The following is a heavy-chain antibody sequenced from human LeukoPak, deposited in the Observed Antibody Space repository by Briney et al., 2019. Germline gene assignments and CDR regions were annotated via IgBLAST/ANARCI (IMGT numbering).Heavy chain of an antibody. V-gene: IGHV3-23*01. D-gene: IGHD2-8*01. CDR2: ISGSGGSA. Sequence: GGSLRLSCAASGFTFSSYAMSWVHQAPGKGLEWVSTISGSGGSAYYGDSVKGRFTISRDNTKNTLYVQMNSLRTEDTAIYYCARAQDVYAKGVGYWGQGTLVTVSS. J-gene: IGHJ4*02. CDR1: GFTFSSYA. CDR3: ARAQDVYAKGVGY.